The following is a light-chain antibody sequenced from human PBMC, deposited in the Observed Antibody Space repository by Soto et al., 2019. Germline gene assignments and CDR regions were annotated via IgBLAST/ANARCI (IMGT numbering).Light chain of an antibody. Sequence: DIQMTQSPSSLSASVEDRVIITCRASQSISNHLNWYQQKPGKAPKLLIFAASSLESGVPSRFSGSGSGTEFTLTISSLQPDDFATYYCQHYNGFSITFGQGTRLEIK. CDR1: QSISNH. J-gene: IGKJ5*01. V-gene: IGKV1-39*01. CDR3: QHYNGFSIT. CDR2: AAS.